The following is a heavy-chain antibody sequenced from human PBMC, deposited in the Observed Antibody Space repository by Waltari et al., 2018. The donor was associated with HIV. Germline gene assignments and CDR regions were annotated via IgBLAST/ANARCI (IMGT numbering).Heavy chain of an antibody. V-gene: IGHV1-3*01. CDR1: GYTFTSYA. CDR3: ARGWAFNDFWSVNDGYYYGMDV. D-gene: IGHD3-3*01. J-gene: IGHJ6*02. Sequence: QVQLVQSGAEVKKPGASVKVSCKASGYTFTSYAMHWVRQAPGQRLEWMGWINAGNGNTKYSQKFQGRVTITRDTSASTAYMELSSLRSEDTAVYYCARGWAFNDFWSVNDGYYYGMDVWGQGTTVTVSS. CDR2: INAGNGNT.